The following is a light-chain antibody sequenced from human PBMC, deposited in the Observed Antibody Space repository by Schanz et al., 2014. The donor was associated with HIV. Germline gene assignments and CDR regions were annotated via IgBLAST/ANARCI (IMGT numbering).Light chain of an antibody. CDR1: QSISNS. V-gene: IGKV3-11*02. CDR2: DAS. CDR3: QQYGGSPT. Sequence: EVVLTQSPATLSLSPGERATLSCRASQSISNSLAWYQQKPGQAPRLLIYDASSRATGIPDRFSGSGSGRDFTLTISSLEPEDCAVYFCQQYGGSPTFGQGTRVEVK. J-gene: IGKJ1*01.